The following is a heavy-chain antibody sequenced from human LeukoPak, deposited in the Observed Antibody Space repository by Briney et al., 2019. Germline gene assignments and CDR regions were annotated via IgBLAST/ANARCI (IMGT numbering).Heavy chain of an antibody. D-gene: IGHD3-3*01. CDR2: IKRKTDGGTT. CDR3: TTDYVLRFLEWLTPGGDV. Sequence: GGSLTLSCAPSTFTFSIAWMSWAPRAPGRGGEWVGRIKRKTDGGTTDYAAHVKGRFTISRDDSKNTLYLQMNSLKTEDTAVYYCTTDYVLRFLEWLTPGGDVWGQGTTVTVSS. V-gene: IGHV3-15*01. J-gene: IGHJ6*02. CDR1: TFTFSIAW.